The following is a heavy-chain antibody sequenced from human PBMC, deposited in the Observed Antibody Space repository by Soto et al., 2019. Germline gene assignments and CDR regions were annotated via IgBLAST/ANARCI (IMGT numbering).Heavy chain of an antibody. V-gene: IGHV3-23*01. CDR2: VTANGGST. CDR1: GFTFNSYA. CDR3: AKDSSSRLYYFDY. Sequence: GGSLRLSCAASGFTFNSYAMSWVRQAPGKGLEWVSTVTANGGSTYYADSVKGRFTISRDNAKNTLYLQMNSLRAEDTALYYCAKDSSSRLYYFDYWGQGTLVTVSS. J-gene: IGHJ4*02. D-gene: IGHD6-13*01.